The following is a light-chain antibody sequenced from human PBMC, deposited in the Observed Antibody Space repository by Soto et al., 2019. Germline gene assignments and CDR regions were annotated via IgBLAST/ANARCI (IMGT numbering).Light chain of an antibody. J-gene: IGKJ5*01. CDR3: QQYDNLPLT. V-gene: IGKV1-5*01. CDR2: DAS. Sequence: DIQMTQSPSTLSASVGDRVTITCRASQSISSWLAWYQQKPGKAPKLLIYDASNLESGVPSRFSGSGSATEFTLTISSLQPDDFATYYCQQYDNLPLTFGQGTRLEIK. CDR1: QSISSW.